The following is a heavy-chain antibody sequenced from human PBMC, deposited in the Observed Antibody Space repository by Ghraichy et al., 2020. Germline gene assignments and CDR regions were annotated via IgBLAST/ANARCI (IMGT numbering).Heavy chain of an antibody. V-gene: IGHV1-18*01. D-gene: IGHD1-7*01. CDR3: ARDTRYNWNYGSSRIFDY. CDR2: ISVYNDNI. CDR1: GYTFTTYG. J-gene: IGHJ4*02. Sequence: KVSCKTSGYTFTTYGISWVRQAPGQGLEWMGWISVYNDNINYAQKFQGRVTMTTDTSSSTAYMELRSLRSDDTAVYYCARDTRYNWNYGSSRIFDYWGQGTLVTVSS.